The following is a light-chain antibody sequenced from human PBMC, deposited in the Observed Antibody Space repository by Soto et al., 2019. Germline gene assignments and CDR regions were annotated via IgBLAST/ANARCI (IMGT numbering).Light chain of an antibody. CDR2: GAS. CDR1: QSVSSSY. CDR3: QQYGSSPPYT. Sequence: EIVLTQSPGTLSLSPGERATLSCRASQSVSSSYLAWYQQKPGQPPRLLIYGASSRATGIPDRFSGSGSGTEFTLPISRLEPEDVAVYYCQQYGSSPPYTFGQGTKLEIK. J-gene: IGKJ2*01. V-gene: IGKV3-20*01.